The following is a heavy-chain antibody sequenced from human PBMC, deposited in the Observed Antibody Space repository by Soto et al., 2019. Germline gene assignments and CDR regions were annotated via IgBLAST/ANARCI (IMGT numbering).Heavy chain of an antibody. V-gene: IGHV4-31*11. D-gene: IGHD1-7*01. Sequence: SETLSLTCAGSGGSISSGGYSWSWIRQPPGKGLEWIGCVYYSGSTYYNPSLKSRITISVDTSKNQFSLKLTSVTAADTAVFYCARDRRGSATTVTFDYWGQGTLVTVSS. CDR2: VYYSGST. J-gene: IGHJ4*02. CDR1: GGSISSGGYS. CDR3: ARDRRGSATTVTFDY.